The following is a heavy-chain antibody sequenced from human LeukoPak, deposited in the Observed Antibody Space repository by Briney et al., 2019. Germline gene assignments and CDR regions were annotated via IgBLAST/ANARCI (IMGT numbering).Heavy chain of an antibody. D-gene: IGHD3-10*01. J-gene: IGHJ4*02. CDR2: INQDGSEK. Sequence: PGGSLRLSCAASGFSFSGYAMSWVRQAPGKGLEWVANINQDGSEKYYVDSVKGRFTISRDNAKYSLYMQINSLRAEDTAVYYCARKSRSGSHTTLDYWGQGTRVTVSS. CDR3: ARKSRSGSHTTLDY. CDR1: GFSFSGYA. V-gene: IGHV3-7*02.